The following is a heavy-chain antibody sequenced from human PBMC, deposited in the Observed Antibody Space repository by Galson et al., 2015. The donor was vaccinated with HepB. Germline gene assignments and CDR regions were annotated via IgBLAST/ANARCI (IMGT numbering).Heavy chain of an antibody. J-gene: IGHJ2*01. V-gene: IGHV3-30-3*01. Sequence: SLRLSCAASGFTFSSYAMHWVRQAPGKGLEWVAVISYDGSNKYYADSVKGRFTISRDNSKNTLYLQMNSLRAEDTAVYYCARENSSGYWYFDLWGRGTLVTVSS. D-gene: IGHD3-22*01. CDR3: ARENSSGYWYFDL. CDR2: ISYDGSNK. CDR1: GFTFSSYA.